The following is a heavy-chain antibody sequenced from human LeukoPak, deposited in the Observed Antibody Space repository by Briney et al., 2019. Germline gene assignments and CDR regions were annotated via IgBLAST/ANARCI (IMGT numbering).Heavy chain of an antibody. D-gene: IGHD2-15*01. J-gene: IGHJ4*02. CDR1: GFTFSSYG. V-gene: IGHV3-23*01. CDR3: AKGPAWGGYCSGGSCYTYYFDY. Sequence: GGSLRLSCAASGFTFSSYGMSWVRQAPGKGLEWVSAISGSGGSTYYADSVKGRFTISRDNSKNTLYLQMNSLRAEDTAVYYCAKGPAWGGYCSGGSCYTYYFDYWGQGTLVTVSS. CDR2: ISGSGGST.